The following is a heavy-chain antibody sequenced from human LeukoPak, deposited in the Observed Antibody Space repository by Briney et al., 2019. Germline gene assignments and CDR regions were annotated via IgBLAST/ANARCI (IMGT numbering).Heavy chain of an antibody. CDR1: DGSFSGYY. D-gene: IGHD3-3*01. V-gene: IGHV4-34*01. J-gene: IGHJ4*02. Sequence: SETLSLTCAVYDGSFSGYYWSWIRQPPGKGLEWIGEINHSGSTNYNPSLKSRVTISLDTSKSQFSLKVRYVTAADTAVYYCARGLNDSWTGENYWGQGSLVTVSS. CDR3: ARGLNDSWTGENY. CDR2: INHSGST.